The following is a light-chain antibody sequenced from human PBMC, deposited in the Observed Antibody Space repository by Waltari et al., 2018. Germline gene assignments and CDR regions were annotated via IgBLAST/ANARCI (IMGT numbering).Light chain of an antibody. CDR3: HQYGSSIRS. CDR1: QNVSPNH. V-gene: IGKV3-20*01. J-gene: IGKJ1*01. CDR2: AAA. Sequence: IFLTQPPSPPPLSPGATANLSCRASQNVSPNHVAWFQVKPGQPPRLLIYAAANRAPGVPVKFSGRGSGTDFSLTILIVEPEDFAVYSCHQYGSSIRSFGQGTKVEVK.